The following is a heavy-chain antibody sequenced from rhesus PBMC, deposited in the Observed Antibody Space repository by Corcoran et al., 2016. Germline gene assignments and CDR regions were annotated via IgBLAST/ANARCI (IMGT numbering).Heavy chain of an antibody. D-gene: IGHD6S26*01. CDR3: ARRSGWSEWYFDI. V-gene: IGHV4-169*01. CDR2: IYGSGSST. J-gene: IGHJ2*01. Sequence: QLQLQESGPGLVKPSETLSVTCAVSGGSIRSSYWSWIRLAPGKGLEWIGYIYGSGSSTNYNPPLKRRVTLSVDTSKNQFSRKLSAVTAADTAVYYCARRSGWSEWYFDIWGPGTPITISS. CDR1: GGSIRSSY.